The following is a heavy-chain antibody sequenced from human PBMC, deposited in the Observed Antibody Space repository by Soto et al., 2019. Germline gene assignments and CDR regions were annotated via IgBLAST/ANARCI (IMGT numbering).Heavy chain of an antibody. CDR1: GASISSSY. CDR3: ARVWGLDYIDS. J-gene: IGHJ4*02. V-gene: IGHV4-59*01. CDR2: IYHSGST. Sequence: SETLSLTCTVSGASISSSYWSWIRRPPGKGLEWIGYIYHSGSTKYNPSLKSRVTISVDTSKNQFSVKLSSVTAADTAVYYCARVWGLDYIDSWGQGNRVTVS. D-gene: IGHD7-27*01.